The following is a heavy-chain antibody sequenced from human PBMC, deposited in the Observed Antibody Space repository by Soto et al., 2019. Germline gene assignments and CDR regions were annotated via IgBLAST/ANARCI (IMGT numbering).Heavy chain of an antibody. Sequence: PSETLSLTCTVSGGSISSSSYYWGWIRQSPGKGLEWIGSIYYSGSTYYNPSLKSRVTISVDTSKNQFSLKLSSVTAADTAVYYCARLTSMVRGADFDYWGQGTLVTVSS. CDR1: GGSISSSSYY. CDR3: ARLTSMVRGADFDY. J-gene: IGHJ4*02. D-gene: IGHD3-10*01. CDR2: IYYSGST. V-gene: IGHV4-39*01.